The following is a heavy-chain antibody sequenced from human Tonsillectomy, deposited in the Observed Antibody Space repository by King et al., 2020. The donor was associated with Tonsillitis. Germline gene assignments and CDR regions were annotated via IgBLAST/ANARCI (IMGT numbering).Heavy chain of an antibody. Sequence: VQLVQSGAEVKKPGASVKVSCKASGYTFTGYYMHWVRQAPGQGLEWMGWINPNSGGKNYAQKFQGRFTMTRDTSISTAYMELSRLRSDDTAVYYCASLDCGDDAFDLWGQGTMVTVSS. CDR2: INPNSGGK. J-gene: IGHJ3*01. CDR3: ASLDCGDDAFDL. V-gene: IGHV1-2*02. D-gene: IGHD3-9*01. CDR1: GYTFTGYY.